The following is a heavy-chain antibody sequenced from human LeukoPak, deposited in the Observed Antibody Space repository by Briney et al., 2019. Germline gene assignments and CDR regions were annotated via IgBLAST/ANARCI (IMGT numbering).Heavy chain of an antibody. D-gene: IGHD6-19*01. CDR3: ARRAVGNSYYHSMDV. Sequence: ASVKVSCKASGYTFTSYDINWVRQATGQGLEWMGWMNPNSGNTGYAQKFQGRVTITRNTSISTAFMELSSLRSEDTAVYYCARRAVGNSYYHSMDVWGKGTTVTVSS. V-gene: IGHV1-8*01. J-gene: IGHJ6*03. CDR1: GYTFTSYD. CDR2: MNPNSGNT.